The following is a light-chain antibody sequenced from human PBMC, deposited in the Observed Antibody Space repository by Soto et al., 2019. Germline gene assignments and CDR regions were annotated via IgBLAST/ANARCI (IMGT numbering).Light chain of an antibody. J-gene: IGKJ2*01. CDR2: GAS. V-gene: IGKV3-15*01. CDR3: QQYHNWPPYT. Sequence: EIVMTQSPATLSVSPGERATLSCRASQSVSTNLAWYQQKPGQAPRLLMYGASTRATGIPARFSGSGSGTELTLTISSLLSEDFAVYYCQQYHNWPPYTFGQGTKLDIK. CDR1: QSVSTN.